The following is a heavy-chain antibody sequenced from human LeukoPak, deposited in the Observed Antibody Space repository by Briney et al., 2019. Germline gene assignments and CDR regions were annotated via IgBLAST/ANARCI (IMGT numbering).Heavy chain of an antibody. CDR3: VRDGGVSGYDLLDY. Sequence: PGGSLRLSCAVSGITLSNYAMTWVRQAPGKGLEWVAGISGSGGGTNYADSVKGRFTISGDNSKNTLYLQMNSLRAEDTAVYYCVRDGGVSGYDLLDYWGQGTLVTVSS. D-gene: IGHD5-12*01. J-gene: IGHJ4*02. CDR2: ISGSGGGT. CDR1: GITLSNYA. V-gene: IGHV3-23*01.